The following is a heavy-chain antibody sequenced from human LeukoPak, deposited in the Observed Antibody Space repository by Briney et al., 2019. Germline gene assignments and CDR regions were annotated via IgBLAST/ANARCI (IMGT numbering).Heavy chain of an antibody. J-gene: IGHJ4*02. CDR1: GFTFSHYA. CDR2: ITANGKNT. D-gene: IGHD2-21*02. CDR3: ARDLCGVSGGDCYVDY. Sequence: GGSLRLSCAASGFTFSHYAMSWVRQDPGKGLQWVSTITANGKNTYYADSVKGRFTISRDNSKNTLYLQINSLRAEDTAVYYCARDLCGVSGGDCYVDYWGQGTLVTVSS. V-gene: IGHV3-23*01.